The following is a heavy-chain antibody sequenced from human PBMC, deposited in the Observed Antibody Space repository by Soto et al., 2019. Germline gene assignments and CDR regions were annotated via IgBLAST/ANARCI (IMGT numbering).Heavy chain of an antibody. Sequence: QVHLVQSGAEVKKPGASVKVSCKGSGYTFTSYGITWVRQAPGQGLEWMGWISAHNGNTDYAQKLQGRVTVTRDTATSTAYVEPRSLGAADTAVYYWAGGGYGDEWGRGALVTVSS. CDR1: GYTFTSYG. J-gene: IGHJ4*02. CDR2: ISAHNGNT. D-gene: IGHD3-10*01. CDR3: AGGGYGDE. V-gene: IGHV1-18*01.